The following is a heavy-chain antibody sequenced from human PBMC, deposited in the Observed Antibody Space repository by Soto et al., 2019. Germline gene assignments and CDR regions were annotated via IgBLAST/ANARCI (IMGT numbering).Heavy chain of an antibody. J-gene: IGHJ4*02. CDR2: INAGNGNT. D-gene: IGHD3-3*01. CDR1: GYTFTSYA. V-gene: IGHV1-3*01. CDR3: ARDGSSAFGVVIRALDY. Sequence: EASVKVSCKASGYTFTSYAMHWVRQAPGQRLEWMGWINAGNGNTKYSQKFQGRVTITRDTSASTAYMELSSLRSEDTAVYYCARDGSSAFGVVIRALDYWGQGTLVTVSS.